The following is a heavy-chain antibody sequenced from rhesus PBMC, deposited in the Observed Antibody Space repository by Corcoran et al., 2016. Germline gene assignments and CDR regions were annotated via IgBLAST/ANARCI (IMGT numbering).Heavy chain of an antibody. CDR2: ISESGGTI. Sequence: DVQLVESGGGLVKPGGSLRLCCVAHGFPFSSYGMHWVRGAPGKGLEWVSVISESGGTISYADSVKCRFTISRDNAKNSLFLQMNSLRAEYTAVYYCTREGYSSGWYPNYGLDSWGQGVVVTVSS. CDR1: GFPFSSYG. D-gene: IGHD6-31*01. V-gene: IGHV3S26*01. CDR3: TREGYSSGWYPNYGLDS. J-gene: IGHJ6*01.